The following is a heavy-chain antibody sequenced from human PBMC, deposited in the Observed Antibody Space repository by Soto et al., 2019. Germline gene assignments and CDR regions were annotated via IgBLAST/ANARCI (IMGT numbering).Heavy chain of an antibody. CDR1: GYTFTDNY. V-gene: IGHV1-2*02. J-gene: IGHJ4*02. Sequence: WASVKVSCKASGYTFTDNYIHWVRQAPGHGLEWMGWINPNTGGTNYAQKFQGRVTVTRDTSITTAYMELSRLRSDDTAVYYCARDFSSSADGFDYWGQGTLVTVSS. CDR2: INPNTGGT. D-gene: IGHD6-6*01. CDR3: ARDFSSSADGFDY.